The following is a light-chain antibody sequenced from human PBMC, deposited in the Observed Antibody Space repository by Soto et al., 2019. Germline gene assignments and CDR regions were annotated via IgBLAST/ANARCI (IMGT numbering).Light chain of an antibody. Sequence: SVLTQPASVSGSPGQSITISCTGTSSDVGAYIFVSWYQQHPGKAPKLMIYDIINRPSGVSNRFSGSKSGNTASLTISGLQAEDEADYYCVSFTTSRSYVFGTGTKLTVL. CDR3: VSFTTSRSYV. CDR1: SSDVGAYIF. J-gene: IGLJ1*01. CDR2: DII. V-gene: IGLV2-14*03.